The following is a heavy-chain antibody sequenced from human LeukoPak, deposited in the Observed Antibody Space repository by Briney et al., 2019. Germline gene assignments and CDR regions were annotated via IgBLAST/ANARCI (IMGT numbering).Heavy chain of an antibody. CDR3: ARQSGYSYARNYYYYYYLDV. J-gene: IGHJ6*03. CDR1: GDSVSSNSAA. Sequence: SQTLSLTCALSGDSVSSNSAAWNWIRQSPSRGLEWLGRTYYRSKWYNDYAVSVKSRITINPDTSKNQFSLQLNSVTPEDTAVYYCARQSGYSYARNYYYYYYLDVWGKGTTVTVSS. V-gene: IGHV6-1*01. D-gene: IGHD5-18*01. CDR2: TYYRSKWYN.